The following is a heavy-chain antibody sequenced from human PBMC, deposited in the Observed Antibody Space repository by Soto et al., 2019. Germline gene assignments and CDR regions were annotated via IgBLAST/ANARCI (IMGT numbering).Heavy chain of an antibody. Sequence: GGSLRLSCAASGFTFSSYAMHWVRQAPGKGLEYVSAISSNGGSTYYANSVKGRFTISRDNSKNTLYLQMGSLRAEDMAVYYCARGTTVQFFDYWGQGTLVTVSS. J-gene: IGHJ4*02. CDR2: ISSNGGST. CDR3: ARGTTVQFFDY. V-gene: IGHV3-64*01. D-gene: IGHD4-17*01. CDR1: GFTFSSYA.